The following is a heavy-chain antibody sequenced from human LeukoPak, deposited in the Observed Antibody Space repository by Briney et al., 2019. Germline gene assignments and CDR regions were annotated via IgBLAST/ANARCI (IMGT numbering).Heavy chain of an antibody. CDR1: GFTFSSYG. Sequence: PGRSLRLSCAASGFTFSSYGMQWIRQPPGKGPEWVAVISYDGSNKYYADSVKGRFTISRDNSKSTLYLQMNSLRAEDTAVYYCAKSYSYGVSGYFDYWGQGTLVTVSS. CDR2: ISYDGSNK. CDR3: AKSYSYGVSGYFDY. J-gene: IGHJ4*02. D-gene: IGHD5-18*01. V-gene: IGHV3-30*18.